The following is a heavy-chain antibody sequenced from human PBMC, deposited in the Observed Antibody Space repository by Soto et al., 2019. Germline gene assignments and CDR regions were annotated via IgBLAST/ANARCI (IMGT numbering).Heavy chain of an antibody. CDR2: ISGSGGST. D-gene: IGHD5-12*01. CDR3: AKDGSSVLRWLQSVRRGLLAV. J-gene: IGHJ6*02. Sequence: GSLRLSCAASGFTFSSYAMSWVRQAPGKGLEWVSAISGSGGSTYYADSVKGRFTISRDNSKNTLYLQMNSLRAEDTAVYYCAKDGSSVLRWLQSVRRGLLAVSGQGTTV. CDR1: GFTFSSYA. V-gene: IGHV3-23*01.